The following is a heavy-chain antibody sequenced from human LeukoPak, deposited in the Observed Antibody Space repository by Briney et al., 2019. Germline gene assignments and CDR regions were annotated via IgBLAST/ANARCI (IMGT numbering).Heavy chain of an antibody. Sequence: SETPSLTCTVSGGSISSYYWSWIRQPAGKGLEWIGRIYTSGSTNYNPSLKSRVTMSVDTSKNQFSLKLSSVTAADTAVYYCARDRLETAYCSSTSCYIMDVWGKGTTVTVSS. CDR3: ARDRLETAYCSSTSCYIMDV. D-gene: IGHD2-2*01. CDR1: GGSISSYY. J-gene: IGHJ6*03. V-gene: IGHV4-4*07. CDR2: IYTSGST.